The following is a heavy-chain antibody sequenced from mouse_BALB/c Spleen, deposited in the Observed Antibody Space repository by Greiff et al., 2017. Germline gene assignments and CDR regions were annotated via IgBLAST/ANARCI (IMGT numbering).Heavy chain of an antibody. CDR2: INPSSGYT. Sequence: VQLQQSGAELARPGASVKMSCKASGYTFTSYTMHWVKQRPGQGLEWIGYINPSSGYTNYNQKFKDKATLTADKSSSTAYMQLSSLTSEDSAVYYCARGATATAWFAYGGQGTLVTVSA. CDR1: GYTFTSYT. CDR3: ARGATATAWFAY. J-gene: IGHJ3*01. V-gene: IGHV1-4*01. D-gene: IGHD1-2*01.